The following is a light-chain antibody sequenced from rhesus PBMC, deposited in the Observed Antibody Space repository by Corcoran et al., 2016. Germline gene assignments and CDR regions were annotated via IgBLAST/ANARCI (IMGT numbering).Light chain of an antibody. J-gene: IGKJ4*01. CDR1: QNIYRH. CDR2: AAS. CDR3: QQYSGNPLT. Sequence: DIQMTQSPSALSASVGDRVTISCRASQNIYRHLAWYQQKPGKPTKLLIYAASSLETGIPSRFSGSGSGTYFTLTIRSLQPEDSARYFCQQYSGNPLTVGGGTKVELK. V-gene: IGKV1S8*01.